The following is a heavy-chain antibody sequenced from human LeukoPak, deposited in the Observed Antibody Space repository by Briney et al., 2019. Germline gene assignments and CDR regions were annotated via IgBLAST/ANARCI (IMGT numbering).Heavy chain of an antibody. J-gene: IGHJ6*04. CDR3: AELGITMIGGV. CDR1: GFTFSSSD. V-gene: IGHV3-30*02. D-gene: IGHD3-10*02. CDR2: IRYDGNNK. Sequence: SGGSLRLSCAASGFTFSSSDMHWVRQAPGKGLEWVAFIRYDGNNKYYADSVKGRLTITRDNSKNTLYLQMNSLRAEDTAVYYCAELGITMIGGVWGKGTTVTISS.